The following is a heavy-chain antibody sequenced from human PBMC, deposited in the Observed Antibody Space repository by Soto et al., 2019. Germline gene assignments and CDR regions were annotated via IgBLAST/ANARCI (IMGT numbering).Heavy chain of an antibody. D-gene: IGHD3-10*01. CDR3: ARGAQTYYDGSVSYFGMDV. CDR1: GYTFTTYG. J-gene: IGHJ6*02. Sequence: QVQLVQSGAEVKKPGASVKVSCKASGYTFTTYGITWVRQAPGQGLEWMGWISGYNGDTHYAQKLQGRVTMTTDTSTSTAYMELRSLRADDTAVYYCARGAQTYYDGSVSYFGMDVWGQGTTVTVSS. V-gene: IGHV1-18*01. CDR2: ISGYNGDT.